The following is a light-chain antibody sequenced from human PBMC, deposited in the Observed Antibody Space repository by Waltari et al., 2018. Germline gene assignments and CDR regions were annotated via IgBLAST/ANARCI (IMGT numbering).Light chain of an antibody. V-gene: IGLV3-19*01. Sequence: SSELTQDPAVSLALGQTVRITCQGDRLRTSYARWYQLKPGQAPVLVIYGKDKRPSGIPDRISGYSSGATSSLTITGAQAEDEADYYCSSRNGRANQVVFAGGTKVTVL. CDR2: GKD. J-gene: IGLJ3*02. CDR1: RLRTSY. CDR3: SSRNGRANQVV.